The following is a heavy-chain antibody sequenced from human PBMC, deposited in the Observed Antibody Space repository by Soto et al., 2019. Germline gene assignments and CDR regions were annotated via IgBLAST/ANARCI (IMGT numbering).Heavy chain of an antibody. V-gene: IGHV3-7*05. CDR2: IKQDGSEK. CDR3: ASLQDDYGDYVEIFFDI. D-gene: IGHD4-17*01. Sequence: GESLKISCAASGFTFSSYWMSWVRQAPGKGLEWVANIKQDGSEKYYVDSVKGRFTISRDNAKNSLYLQMNSLRAEDTAVYYCASLQDDYGDYVEIFFDIWGQGTMVTVSS. J-gene: IGHJ3*02. CDR1: GFTFSSYW.